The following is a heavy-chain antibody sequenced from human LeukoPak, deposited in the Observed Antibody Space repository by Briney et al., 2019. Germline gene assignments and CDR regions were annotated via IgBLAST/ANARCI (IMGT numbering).Heavy chain of an antibody. D-gene: IGHD6-6*01. CDR3: ARSSHSSSSPWFDP. Sequence: GASVKVSCKASGYTFTGYYMHWVRQAPGQGLEWMGWINPNSGGTNYAQKFQGRVTVTRDTSISTASMELSRLRSDDTAMYYCARSSHSSSSPWFDPWGQGTLVTVSS. CDR2: INPNSGGT. J-gene: IGHJ5*02. CDR1: GYTFTGYY. V-gene: IGHV1-2*02.